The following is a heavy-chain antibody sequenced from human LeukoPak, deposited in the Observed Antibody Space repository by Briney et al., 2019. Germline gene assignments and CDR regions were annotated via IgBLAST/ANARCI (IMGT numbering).Heavy chain of an antibody. CDR1: GGSISSGDYY. CDR3: ARELTYADY. Sequence: SETLSLTCTVSGGSISSGDYYWSWIRQPPGKGLEWIGYIYYSGSTYYNPSLKSRVTMSVDTSKNQFSLKLSTVTAADTAVYYCARELTYADYWGQGTLVTVSS. J-gene: IGHJ4*02. CDR2: IYYSGST. V-gene: IGHV4-30-4*01. D-gene: IGHD4/OR15-4a*01.